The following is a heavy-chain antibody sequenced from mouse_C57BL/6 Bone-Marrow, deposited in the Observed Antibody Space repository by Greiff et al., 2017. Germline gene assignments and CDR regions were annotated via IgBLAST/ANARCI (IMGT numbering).Heavy chain of an antibody. CDR3: ARGLLWFYFDY. CDR2: ILPGSGST. Sequence: QVQLQQSGAELMKPGASVKLSCKATGYTFTGYWLEWVKQRPGHGLEWIGEILPGSGSTNNNEKFKGKATFTADTSSNTAYMQLSSLTTEDSAIYYCARGLLWFYFDYWGQGTTLTVSS. V-gene: IGHV1-9*01. CDR1: GYTFTGYW. J-gene: IGHJ2*01. D-gene: IGHD2-9*01.